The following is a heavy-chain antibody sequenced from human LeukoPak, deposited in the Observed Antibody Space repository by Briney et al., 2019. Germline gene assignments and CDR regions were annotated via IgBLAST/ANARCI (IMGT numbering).Heavy chain of an antibody. CDR3: ARQSTRRDWYFDL. V-gene: IGHV4-59*08. J-gene: IGHJ2*01. CDR1: GGSISSYY. Sequence: SETLSLTCTVSGGSISSYYWSWIRQPPGQGLEWIGYIHYSGSTNYNPSLKSRVTISVDTSKNQFSLKLSSGTAADTAVYYCARQSTRRDWYFDLWGRGTLVIVSS. CDR2: IHYSGST. D-gene: IGHD2-2*01.